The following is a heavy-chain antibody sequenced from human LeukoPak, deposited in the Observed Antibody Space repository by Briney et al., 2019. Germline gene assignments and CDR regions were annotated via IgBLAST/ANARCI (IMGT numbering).Heavy chain of an antibody. V-gene: IGHV4-30-2*01. D-gene: IGHD3-22*01. Sequence: SSQTLSLTCAVSGGPMSSGDYSWTWIRQPPGKGLERIGYIFHGGSTYYNPSLRGRATISVDRSRNQFSLNLNSVTAADTAVYFCASGPPPGYYDKSGYYPEYLHHWGQGTLVTVSS. CDR2: IFHGGST. CDR1: GGPMSSGDYS. J-gene: IGHJ1*01. CDR3: ASGPPPGYYDKSGYYPEYLHH.